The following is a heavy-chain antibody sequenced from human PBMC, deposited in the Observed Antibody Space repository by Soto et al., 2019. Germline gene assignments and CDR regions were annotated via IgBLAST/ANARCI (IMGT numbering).Heavy chain of an antibody. CDR3: VREFVTAGGNNYFDP. Sequence: SETLSLTCGVSGGTVASSHWWSWVRQSPGRRLEWIGNVYHTGDTNFNPSLQSRVSFSVDKSNNQFSLWLTSVTAADTAVYFCVREFVTAGGNNYFDPWGPGTLVTVSS. D-gene: IGHD2-21*02. CDR2: VYHTGDT. V-gene: IGHV4-4*02. CDR1: GGTVASSHW. J-gene: IGHJ5*02.